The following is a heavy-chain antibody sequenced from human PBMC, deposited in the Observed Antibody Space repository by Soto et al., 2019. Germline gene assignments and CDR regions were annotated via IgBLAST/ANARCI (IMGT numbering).Heavy chain of an antibody. CDR3: ARCPKGDDIVTGYYDYFDY. CDR1: GGSISSSSYY. J-gene: IGHJ4*02. V-gene: IGHV4-39*01. CDR2: IYYSGST. Sequence: QLQLQESGPGLVKPSETLSLTCTVSGGSISSSSYYWGWIRQPPGKGLEWIGSIYYSGSTYYNPSLKSRVTISVDTSKNQFSLKLSSVTAADTAVYYCARCPKGDDIVTGYYDYFDYWGQGTLVTVSS. D-gene: IGHD3-9*01.